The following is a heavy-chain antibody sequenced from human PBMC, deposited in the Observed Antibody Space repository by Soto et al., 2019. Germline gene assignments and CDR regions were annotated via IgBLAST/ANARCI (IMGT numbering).Heavy chain of an antibody. V-gene: IGHV4-34*01. D-gene: IGHD2-2*01. CDR1: GGSFSGYY. CDR2: INHSGST. Sequence: PSETLSLTCAVYGGSFSGYYWSWIRQPPGKGLEWIGEINHSGSTNYNPSLKSRVTISVDTSKNQFSLKLSSVTAADTAVYYCARNNMVVVSAANQAVLDPWGQGTLVTVSS. CDR3: ARNNMVVVSAANQAVLDP. J-gene: IGHJ5*02.